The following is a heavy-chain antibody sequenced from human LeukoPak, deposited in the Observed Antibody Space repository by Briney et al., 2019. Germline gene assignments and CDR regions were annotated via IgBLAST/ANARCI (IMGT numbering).Heavy chain of an antibody. CDR3: ARDGWGSE. J-gene: IGHJ4*02. D-gene: IGHD2-21*01. Sequence: PGRSLRLSCAPSGFTFSSYWMHCGREAPGKGLGCGSRINSDVSSTSYAASLQGRFLISRDNAKNTLYLQLNSLRAEDTDVCYCARDGWGSEWGQGSLVTVS. CDR2: INSDVSST. V-gene: IGHV3-74*01. CDR1: GFTFSSYW.